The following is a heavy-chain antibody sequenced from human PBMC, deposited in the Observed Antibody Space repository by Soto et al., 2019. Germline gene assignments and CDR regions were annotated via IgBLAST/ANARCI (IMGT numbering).Heavy chain of an antibody. CDR1: GFSLSTSGVG. CDR3: AHSSYGDLADY. J-gene: IGHJ4*02. Sequence: QITLKESGPTLVKPTQTRTLTCTFSGFSLSTSGVGVGWIRQPPGKALEWLALIYWNDDKRYSPSLKSRLTTTKDTSKNHVVLTMTNMDPVDTATYYCAHSSYGDLADYWGQGALVTVSS. V-gene: IGHV2-5*01. D-gene: IGHD4-17*01. CDR2: IYWNDDK.